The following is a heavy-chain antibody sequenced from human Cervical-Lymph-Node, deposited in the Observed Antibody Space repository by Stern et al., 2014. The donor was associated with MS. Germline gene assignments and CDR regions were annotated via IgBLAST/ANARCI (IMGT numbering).Heavy chain of an antibody. CDR1: EYTFTYFF. CDR2: INPSGGFT. V-gene: IGHV1-46*03. Sequence: VQLVESGAEVKKPGASVKVSCKASEYTFTYFFMHWVRQAPGQGLEWMGVINPSGGFTTYAQKFQGRVTMTRDTFTSTVYMELTSLTSEDTAVYYCASARNTAFDIWGQGTLVTVSS. J-gene: IGHJ3*02. CDR3: ASARNTAFDI.